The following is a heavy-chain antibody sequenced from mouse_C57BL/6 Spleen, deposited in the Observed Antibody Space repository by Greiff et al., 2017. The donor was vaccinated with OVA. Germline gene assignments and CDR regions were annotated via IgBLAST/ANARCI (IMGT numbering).Heavy chain of an antibody. CDR3: TRVNWDEGYFDV. D-gene: IGHD4-1*01. Sequence: EVKVEESGEGLVKPGGSLKLSCAASGFTFSSYAMSWVRQTQEKRLEWVAYISSGGDYIYYADTVKGRFTISRDNARNTLYLQMSSLKSEDTAMYYCTRVNWDEGYFDVWGTGTTVTVSS. CDR1: GFTFSSYA. J-gene: IGHJ1*03. CDR2: ISSGGDYI. V-gene: IGHV5-9-1*02.